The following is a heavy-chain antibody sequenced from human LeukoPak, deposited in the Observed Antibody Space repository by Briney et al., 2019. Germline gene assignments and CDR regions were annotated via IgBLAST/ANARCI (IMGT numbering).Heavy chain of an antibody. V-gene: IGHV1-3*01. J-gene: IGHJ4*02. Sequence: GASVKVSCKASGYTFTSYAMHWVRQAPGQRLEWMEWINAGNGNTKYSQKFQGRVTITRDTSASTAYMELSSLRSEDTAVYYCARGLPYYYDSSGSVYFDYWGQGTLVTVSS. CDR3: ARGLPYYYDSSGSVYFDY. D-gene: IGHD3-22*01. CDR1: GYTFTSYA. CDR2: INAGNGNT.